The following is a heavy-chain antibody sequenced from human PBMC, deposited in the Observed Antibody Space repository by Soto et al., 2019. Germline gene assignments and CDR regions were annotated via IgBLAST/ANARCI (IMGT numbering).Heavy chain of an antibody. J-gene: IGHJ4*02. D-gene: IGHD3-9*01. Sequence: GGSLRLSCAASGFTFSSYAMSWVRQAPGKGLEWVSAISGSGGSTYYADSVKGRFTISRDNSKNTLYLQMNSLRAEDTAVYYCAKLVGYYDILTGWTKTPLDYWGQGTLVTVSS. CDR1: GFTFSSYA. V-gene: IGHV3-23*01. CDR3: AKLVGYYDILTGWTKTPLDY. CDR2: ISGSGGST.